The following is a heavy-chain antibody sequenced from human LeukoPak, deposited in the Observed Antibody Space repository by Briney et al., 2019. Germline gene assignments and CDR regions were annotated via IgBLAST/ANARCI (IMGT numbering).Heavy chain of an antibody. CDR3: AKRSPLYDILTGYYFDY. Sequence: GGSLRLSCAASGFTFSSYAMSWVRQAPGKGLEWVSAISGSGGSTHYADSVKGRFTISRDNSKNTLYLQMNSLRAEDTAVYYCAKRSPLYDILTGYYFDYWGQGTLVTVSS. CDR2: ISGSGGST. D-gene: IGHD3-9*01. V-gene: IGHV3-23*01. CDR1: GFTFSSYA. J-gene: IGHJ4*02.